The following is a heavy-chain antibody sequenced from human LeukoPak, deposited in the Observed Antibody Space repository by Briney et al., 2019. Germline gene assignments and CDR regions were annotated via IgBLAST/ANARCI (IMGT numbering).Heavy chain of an antibody. CDR1: GFTFSGYG. V-gene: IGHV3-30*02. J-gene: IGHJ4*02. Sequence: GGSLRLSCAAPGFTFSGYGMHWVRQAPGKGLEWVAFVRSDASNKYYADSVKGRFTISRDNSKNTLYLQMNSLRVEDTAMYYCAKGRDTSLVRLDYWGQGTLVTVSS. CDR2: VRSDASNK. CDR3: AKGRDTSLVRLDY. D-gene: IGHD5-18*01.